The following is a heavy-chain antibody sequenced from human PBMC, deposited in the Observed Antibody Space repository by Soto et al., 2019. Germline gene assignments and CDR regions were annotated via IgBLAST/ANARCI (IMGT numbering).Heavy chain of an antibody. CDR1: GGSISSSSYY. CDR3: ARQGMDVLRYFDGFDP. Sequence: PSETLSLTCTVSGGSISSSSYYWGWIRQPPGKGLEWIGSIYYSGSTYYNPSLKSRVTLSVDTSKNQFSLKLSSVTAADTAVYYCARQGMDVLRYFDGFDPWGQGTLVTVSS. V-gene: IGHV4-39*01. D-gene: IGHD3-9*01. CDR2: IYYSGST. J-gene: IGHJ5*02.